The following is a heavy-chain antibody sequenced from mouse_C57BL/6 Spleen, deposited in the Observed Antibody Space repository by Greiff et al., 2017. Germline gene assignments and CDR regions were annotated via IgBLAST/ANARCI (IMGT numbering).Heavy chain of an antibody. V-gene: IGHV2-9*01. CDR3: AKHGGSSYPYWYFDV. CDR2: IWGGGST. J-gene: IGHJ1*03. D-gene: IGHD1-1*01. Sequence: VNVVESGPGLVAPSQSLSITCTVSGFSLTSYGVDWVRQPPGKGLEWLGVIWGGGSTNYNSALMSRLSISKDNSKSQVFLKMNSLQTDDTAMYXCAKHGGSSYPYWYFDVWGTGTTVTVSS. CDR1: GFSLTSYG.